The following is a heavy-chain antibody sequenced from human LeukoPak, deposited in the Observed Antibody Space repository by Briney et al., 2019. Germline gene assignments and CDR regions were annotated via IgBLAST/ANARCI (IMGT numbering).Heavy chain of an antibody. V-gene: IGHV1-46*01. CDR3: ARPFRGVIAAY. CDR1: GYTFTSYF. CDR2: INPSGGST. D-gene: IGHD3-10*01. J-gene: IGHJ4*02. Sequence: GASVKVSCKASGYTFTSYFMHWVRQAPGQGLERMGIINPSGGSTSYAQKFQGRVTMTRDTSTSTVYMELSSLRSEDTAVYYCARPFRGVIAAYWGQGTLVTVSS.